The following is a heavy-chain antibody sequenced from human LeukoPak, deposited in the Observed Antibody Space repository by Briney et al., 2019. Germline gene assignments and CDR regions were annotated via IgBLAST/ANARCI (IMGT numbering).Heavy chain of an antibody. CDR2: FDPEDGET. CDR3: ATPVWVRGVIPFDY. Sequence: GASVKVSCKVSGYTLTELSMHWVRQAPGKGLEWMGGFDPEDGETIYAQKFQGRVTMTEDTSTDTAYMELSSLRSEDTAVYYCATPVWVRGVIPFDYWGQGTLVTVSS. V-gene: IGHV1-24*01. CDR1: GYTLTELS. J-gene: IGHJ4*02. D-gene: IGHD3-10*01.